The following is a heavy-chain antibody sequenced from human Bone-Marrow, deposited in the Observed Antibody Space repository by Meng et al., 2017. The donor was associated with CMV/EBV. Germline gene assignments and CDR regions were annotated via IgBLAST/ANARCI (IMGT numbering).Heavy chain of an antibody. V-gene: IGHV3-23*01. D-gene: IGHD2-21*01. CDR2: ISGSGHSI. Sequence: GESLKISCAASGFTFSNSAMTWVRQAPGKGLEWVSAISGSGHSIYYADSVKGRFTISRDNSKNTLNLQLNSLRAEDTAVYYCAKLFILWPSSYSDYWGRGTLVPVSS. CDR3: AKLFILWPSSYSDY. J-gene: IGHJ4*02. CDR1: GFTFSNSA.